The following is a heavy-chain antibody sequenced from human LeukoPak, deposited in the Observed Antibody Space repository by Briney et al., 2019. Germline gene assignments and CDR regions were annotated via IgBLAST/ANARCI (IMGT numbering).Heavy chain of an antibody. V-gene: IGHV3-30*18. Sequence: GRSLRLSCVASGFAFSNYGTHWVRQAPGKGLEWVAVISDDGSNKYYPDSAKGRFTISRDNSKSTLNLQMDSLRIEDTAVYYCAKVGFTGSYMYAFDMWGQGTMVTVSS. D-gene: IGHD1-26*01. CDR2: ISDDGSNK. J-gene: IGHJ3*02. CDR1: GFAFSNYG. CDR3: AKVGFTGSYMYAFDM.